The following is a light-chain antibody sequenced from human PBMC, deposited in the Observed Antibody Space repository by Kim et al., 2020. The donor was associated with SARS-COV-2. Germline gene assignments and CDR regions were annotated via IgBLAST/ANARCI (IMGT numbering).Light chain of an antibody. CDR2: GAS. V-gene: IGKV3-20*01. CDR1: QSVTSNY. Sequence: STGERATRSCMASQSVTSNYLAWYQQKPGQAPRLLIYGASSRATGIPDRFSGSGSGTDFTLTISRLEPEDFAVYYCQQYDSSPRTFGQGTKVDIK. CDR3: QQYDSSPRT. J-gene: IGKJ1*01.